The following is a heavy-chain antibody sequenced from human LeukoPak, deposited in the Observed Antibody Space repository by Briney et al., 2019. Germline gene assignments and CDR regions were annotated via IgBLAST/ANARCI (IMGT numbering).Heavy chain of an antibody. D-gene: IGHD6-25*01. CDR1: GFTFSNYW. J-gene: IGHJ4*02. CDR3: ARGAPAAGRVDH. Sequence: PGGSLRLSCAASGFTFSNYWMSWVRQAPGKGLEWVANIKHDGSAKDYVDSLKGRFTISRDNAKNSLYLQLNSLGVEDTALYYCARGAPAAGRVDHWGQGTLVTVSS. V-gene: IGHV3-7*01. CDR2: IKHDGSAK.